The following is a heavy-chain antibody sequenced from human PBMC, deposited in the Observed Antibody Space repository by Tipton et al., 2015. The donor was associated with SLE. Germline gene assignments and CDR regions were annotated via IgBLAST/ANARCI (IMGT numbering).Heavy chain of an antibody. Sequence: TLSLTCNVSGFSINNGYYLGWVRQPPGKGLEWIGNIYHTGSTYYNPPLRSRVTISVDTSKNQFSLNLKSVTAADTAVYYCARDGFRFLEWPDGDYWGQGTLVTVSS. CDR3: ARDGFRFLEWPDGDY. CDR1: GFSINNGYY. CDR2: IYHTGST. D-gene: IGHD3-3*01. J-gene: IGHJ4*02. V-gene: IGHV4-38-2*02.